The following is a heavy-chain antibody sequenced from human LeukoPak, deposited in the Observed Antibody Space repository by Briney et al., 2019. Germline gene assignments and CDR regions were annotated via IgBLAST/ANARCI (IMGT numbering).Heavy chain of an antibody. J-gene: IGHJ5*02. CDR3: ARQRGYSWFDP. CDR2: IYYSGST. Sequence: PSETLSLTCTVSSDSISTTSYYWGWIRQPPGKGLEWIGSIYYSGSTYYNPSLKSRVTISIDTSKNQFSLKLSSVTAADTAVYHCARQRGYSWFDPWGQGTLVTVPS. V-gene: IGHV4-39*01. D-gene: IGHD6-13*01. CDR1: SDSISTTSYY.